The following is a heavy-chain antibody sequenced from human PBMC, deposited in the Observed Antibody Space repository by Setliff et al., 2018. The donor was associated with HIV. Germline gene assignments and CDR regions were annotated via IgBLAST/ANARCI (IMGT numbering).Heavy chain of an antibody. CDR1: GFTFGSQW. CDR3: ARGKGGLVGPAEFDY. J-gene: IGHJ4*02. Sequence: RLSCAASGFTFGSQWMHWVRQAPGKGLVWVSRISPDGSVINYAGSVKGRFTISRDNAKNTLYLQMNGLRAEDTAIYFCARGKGGLVGPAEFDYWGPGTLVTVSS. V-gene: IGHV3-74*01. D-gene: IGHD1-26*01. CDR2: ISPDGSVI.